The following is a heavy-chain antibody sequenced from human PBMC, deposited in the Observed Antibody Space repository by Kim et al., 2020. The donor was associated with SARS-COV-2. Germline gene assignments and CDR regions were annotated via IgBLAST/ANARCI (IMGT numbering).Heavy chain of an antibody. CDR3: ARESKDSSYYYGMDV. V-gene: IGHV4-30-2*05. J-gene: IGHJ6*02. Sequence: PALKSRVTISVDTSKNQFSLKLSSVTAADTAVYYCARESKDSSYYYGMDVWGQGTTVTVSS. D-gene: IGHD6-13*01.